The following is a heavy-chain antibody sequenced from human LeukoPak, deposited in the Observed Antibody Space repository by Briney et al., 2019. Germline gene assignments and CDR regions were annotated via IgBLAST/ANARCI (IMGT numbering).Heavy chain of an antibody. Sequence: PGGSLRLPCAASGFTFSNFAMTWVRQAPGEGLEWVSSIVDSSSTYYADSLKGRFTISRDNAKNSLYLQMNSLRAEDTAVYYCARIGAGSSRDYWGQGTLVTVSS. CDR2: IVDSSST. V-gene: IGHV3-21*01. CDR3: ARIGAGSSRDY. CDR1: GFTFSNFA. D-gene: IGHD6-13*01. J-gene: IGHJ4*02.